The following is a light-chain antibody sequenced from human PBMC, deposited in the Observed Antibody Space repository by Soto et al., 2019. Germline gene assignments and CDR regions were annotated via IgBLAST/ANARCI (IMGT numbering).Light chain of an antibody. CDR3: CSYVDTDTSV. Sequence: QSALTQPRSVSGSPGQSVTISCTGTNSDVGGYNYVSWYQQYPGKAPKLMISGVSERPSGVPDRFSGSKSGNTASLTISGPQAEGEAEYYRCSYVDTDTSVFGGGTKLTVL. J-gene: IGLJ3*02. CDR2: GVS. V-gene: IGLV2-11*01. CDR1: NSDVGGYNY.